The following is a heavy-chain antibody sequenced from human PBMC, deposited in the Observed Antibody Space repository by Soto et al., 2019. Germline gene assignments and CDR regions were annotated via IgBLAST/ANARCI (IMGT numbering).Heavy chain of an antibody. CDR2: VNPNSGNT. Sequence: ASVKVSCKASGYTFTSYDINWVRQATGQGLEWMGWVNPNSGNTGYAQKFQGRVTMTRNTSISTAYMELSSLRSEDTAVYYCARGRFVVVPAAIGAFDIWGQGTMVTVSS. CDR1: GYTFTSYD. D-gene: IGHD2-2*02. J-gene: IGHJ3*02. CDR3: ARGRFVVVPAAIGAFDI. V-gene: IGHV1-8*01.